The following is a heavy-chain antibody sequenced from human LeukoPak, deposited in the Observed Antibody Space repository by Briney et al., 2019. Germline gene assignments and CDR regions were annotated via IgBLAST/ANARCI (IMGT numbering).Heavy chain of an antibody. Sequence: ASVKVSCKASGYTFTGYYMHWVRQAPGQGLEWMGWINPNSGGTNYAQKFQGRVTMTRDTSISTAYMELSSLRSEDTAVYYCAREVKCSSTSCHYYFDYWGQGTLVTVSS. V-gene: IGHV1-2*02. D-gene: IGHD2-2*01. CDR2: INPNSGGT. J-gene: IGHJ4*02. CDR3: AREVKCSSTSCHYYFDY. CDR1: GYTFTGYY.